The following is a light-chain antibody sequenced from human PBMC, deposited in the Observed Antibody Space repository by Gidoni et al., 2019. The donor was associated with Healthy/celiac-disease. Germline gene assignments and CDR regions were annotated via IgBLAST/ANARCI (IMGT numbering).Light chain of an antibody. J-gene: IGKJ2*03. CDR1: QSISSW. Sequence: DIQMTQSPSTLSASVGDRVTITCRASQSISSWLAWYQQKPGKAPKLLIYKASSLESGVPSRFSGSGSGTEFTLTISSLQPDDFATYYCQQYNSYSPMYSCXQXTKLEIK. CDR3: QQYNSYSPMYS. V-gene: IGKV1-5*03. CDR2: KAS.